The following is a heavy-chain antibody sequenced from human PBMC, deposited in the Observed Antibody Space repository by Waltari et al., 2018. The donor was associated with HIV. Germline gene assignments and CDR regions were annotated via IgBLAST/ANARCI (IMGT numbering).Heavy chain of an antibody. CDR1: GFSVSDNY. CDR2: VYLGGST. Sequence: VQLVESGGGLIQPGGSLTLSCAASGFSVSDNYMGWVRQAPGKRPEWVSVVYLGGSTDYADSVRGRFTTSRDESKNMLYLQMNSLRAEDTAVYYCARALTRGLWDSWGQGTLVSVSS. CDR3: ARALTRGLWDS. V-gene: IGHV3-53*01. D-gene: IGHD2-2*01. J-gene: IGHJ4*02.